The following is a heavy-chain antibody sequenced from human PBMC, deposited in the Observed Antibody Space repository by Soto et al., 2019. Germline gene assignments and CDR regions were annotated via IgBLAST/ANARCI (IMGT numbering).Heavy chain of an antibody. CDR2: IIPIFGTA. D-gene: IGHD2-15*01. V-gene: IGHV1-69*12. CDR3: AGGPWGVVVAANY. Sequence: QVQLVQSGAEVKKPGSSVKVSCKASGGTFSSYAISWVRQAPGQGLEWMGGIIPIFGTANYAQKFQGRVTIPAAESTSTAYVELSSLRSEDTAVYYCAGGPWGVVVAANYWGQGTLVTVSS. J-gene: IGHJ4*02. CDR1: GGTFSSYA.